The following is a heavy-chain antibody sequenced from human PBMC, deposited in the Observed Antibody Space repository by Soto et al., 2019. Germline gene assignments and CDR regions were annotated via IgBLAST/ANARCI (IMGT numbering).Heavy chain of an antibody. CDR3: ASWAGPYYYGMDV. V-gene: IGHV3-33*01. J-gene: IGHJ6*02. CDR2: IWYDGSNK. Sequence: QVQLVESGGGVVQPGRSLRLSCAASGFTFSSYGMPWVRQAPGKGLEWVAVIWYDGSNKYYADSVKGRFTIARDNSKNTLYLQMNSLRAEDTAVYYCASWAGPYYYGMDVWGQGTTVTVSS. D-gene: IGHD6-19*01. CDR1: GFTFSSYG.